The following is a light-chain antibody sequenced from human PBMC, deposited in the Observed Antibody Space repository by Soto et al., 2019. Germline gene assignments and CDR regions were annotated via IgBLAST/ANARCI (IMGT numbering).Light chain of an antibody. J-gene: IGKJ1*01. Sequence: IPMTQSPSPLSASVGDRVTISWRASQSISSWLAWYQQKPGKAPKLLSYKASSLESGVPSRVSGSGSGTEFTLTISSLQPDDFATYDCQQYNSYSRTFGQGTKVDIK. CDR2: KAS. V-gene: IGKV1-5*03. CDR3: QQYNSYSRT. CDR1: QSISSW.